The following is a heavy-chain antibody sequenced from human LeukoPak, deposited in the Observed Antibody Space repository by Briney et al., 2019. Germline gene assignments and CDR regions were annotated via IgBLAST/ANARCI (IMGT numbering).Heavy chain of an antibody. D-gene: IGHD4-17*01. CDR1: GFTFSSCA. Sequence: PGGSLRLSCAASGFTFSSCAMSWVRQAPGKGLEWVSGISDSGVTTYHADSVKGRFTISRDNSKNTLYLQMNSLRAEDTALYYCAKSRGQYGDYLFYYYGMDVWGQGTTATVSS. CDR2: ISDSGVTT. V-gene: IGHV3-23*01. CDR3: AKSRGQYGDYLFYYYGMDV. J-gene: IGHJ6*02.